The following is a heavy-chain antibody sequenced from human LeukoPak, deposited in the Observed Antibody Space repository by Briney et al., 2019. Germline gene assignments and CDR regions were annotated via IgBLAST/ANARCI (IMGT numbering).Heavy chain of an antibody. J-gene: IGHJ3*02. CDR2: IRSKVYGGTT. V-gene: IGHV3-49*04. Sequence: GGSLRLSCTGFGFTFRDYAVSWVRQAPGKGLEFIGIIRSKVYGGTTEYSASVKGRFTISRDDSKSIAYLQMNSLKTEDTAVYYCTRDPYYFDSSGYYHHAFDIWGQGTMVAVSS. CDR1: GFTFRDYA. D-gene: IGHD3-22*01. CDR3: TRDPYYFDSSGYYHHAFDI.